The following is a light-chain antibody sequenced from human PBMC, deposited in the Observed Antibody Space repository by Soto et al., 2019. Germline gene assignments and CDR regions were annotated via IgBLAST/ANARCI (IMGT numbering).Light chain of an antibody. CDR2: QVT. V-gene: IGLV2-14*01. J-gene: IGLJ1*01. CDR1: TRDTAGYNC. Sequence: QSVLTQPASVSGSLGQSITISCTGTTRDTAGYNCISWYQQLPGKAPKLMIYQVTIRPSGISNRFSGSKSGNTASLTISGLQAEDEADYYCTSFSSSTSLYVFGTGTKVTVL. CDR3: TSFSSSTSLYV.